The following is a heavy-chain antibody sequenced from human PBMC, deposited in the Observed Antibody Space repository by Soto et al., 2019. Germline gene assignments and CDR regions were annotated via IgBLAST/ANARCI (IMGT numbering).Heavy chain of an antibody. CDR3: GRDRWVTTYNIDY. CDR1: GYTFSDYA. V-gene: IGHV1-3*01. D-gene: IGHD4-17*01. CDR2: IDAGNGNT. J-gene: IGHJ4*02. Sequence: ASVKVSCKASGYTFSDYAMHWVRQAPGQGLEWMGWIDAGNGNTKYSQKYQGRVTLTRDKSASTAYMELSSLRFEDTAVYYCGRDRWVTTYNIDYWGQGTQVTLSS.